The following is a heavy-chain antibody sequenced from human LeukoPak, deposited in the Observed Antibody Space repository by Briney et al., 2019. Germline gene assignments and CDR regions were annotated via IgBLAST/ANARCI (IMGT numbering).Heavy chain of an antibody. V-gene: IGHV4-59*01. CDR3: ARVSSGYYYYYYMDV. Sequence: SETLSLTCTVSGGPISGYYWSWIRQPPGKGLEWIGYIYYSGSTNYNPSLKSRVAISVDTSKNQFSLKLSSVTAADTAVYYCARVSSGYYYYYYMDVWGKGTTVTVSS. CDR2: IYYSGST. CDR1: GGPISGYY. D-gene: IGHD3-22*01. J-gene: IGHJ6*03.